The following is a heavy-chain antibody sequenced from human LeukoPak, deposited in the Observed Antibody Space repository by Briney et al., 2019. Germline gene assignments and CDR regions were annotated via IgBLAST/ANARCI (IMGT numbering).Heavy chain of an antibody. V-gene: IGHV1-69*13. CDR3: ARVFPEGYDFWSGYFYY. D-gene: IGHD3-3*01. CDR2: IIPIFGTA. Sequence: SVKVSCKASGGTFSSYAISWVRQAPGQGLEWMGGIIPIFGTANYAQKFQGRVTITADESTSTAYMELSSLRSEDTAVYYCARVFPEGYDFWSGYFYYWGQGTLVTVSS. CDR1: GGTFSSYA. J-gene: IGHJ4*02.